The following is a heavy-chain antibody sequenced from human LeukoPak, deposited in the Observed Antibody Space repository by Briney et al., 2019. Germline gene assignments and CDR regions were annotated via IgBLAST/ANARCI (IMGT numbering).Heavy chain of an antibody. J-gene: IGHJ1*01. D-gene: IGHD5-18*01. CDR2: IYPGDSDT. CDR1: GYIFTNCW. Sequence: GESLKISCQGSGYIFTNCWIGWVRQMPGKGLEWMGIIYPGDSDTRYSPSFQGQVTISADKSVNTAYLQWRSLKASDTAIYYCARRGSREYFQHWGQGSLVTVSS. V-gene: IGHV5-51*01. CDR3: ARRGSREYFQH.